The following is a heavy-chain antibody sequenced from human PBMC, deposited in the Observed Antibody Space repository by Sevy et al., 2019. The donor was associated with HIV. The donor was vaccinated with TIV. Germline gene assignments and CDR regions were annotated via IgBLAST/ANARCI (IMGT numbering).Heavy chain of an antibody. V-gene: IGHV3-20*04. CDR1: GFTFDDYG. J-gene: IGHJ5*02. D-gene: IGHD6-13*01. CDR2: INWNGGST. CDR3: ARGSIAAAGTMNWIDP. Sequence: GGSLRLSCAASGFTFDDYGMSWVRQAPGKGLEWVSGINWNGGSTGYADSVKGRFTISRDNAKNSLYLQMNSLRAEDTAVYYCARGSIAAAGTMNWIDPWGQGTLVTVSS.